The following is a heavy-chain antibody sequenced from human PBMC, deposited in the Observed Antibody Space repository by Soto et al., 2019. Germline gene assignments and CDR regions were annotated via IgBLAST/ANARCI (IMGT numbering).Heavy chain of an antibody. CDR1: GGSFSGYQ. CDR3: ARGWRFDP. CDR2: INHSGTT. V-gene: IGHV4-34*01. D-gene: IGHD1-1*01. J-gene: IGHJ5*02. Sequence: SETLSLTCGVYGGSFSGYQWNWIRQSPGQGLEWIGEINHSGTTKYNPSLESRISLSVDTPKKQFSLKMFSVTAADTAIYYCARGWRFDPWGQGTQVTVSS.